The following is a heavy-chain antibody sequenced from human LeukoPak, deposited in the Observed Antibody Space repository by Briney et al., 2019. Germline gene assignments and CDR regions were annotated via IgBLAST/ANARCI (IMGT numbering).Heavy chain of an antibody. CDR3: AKSAFGHSSNWYYFDY. Sequence: GGSLRLSCVASGFTFRSYGMHWVRQAPGKGLEWVAVIACDGSNKYYADSVKGRLTISRDNSKNTLYLQMNSLRAEDTAVYYCAKSAFGHSSNWYYFDYWGQGTLVTVSS. V-gene: IGHV3-30*18. D-gene: IGHD6-13*01. J-gene: IGHJ4*02. CDR1: GFTFRSYG. CDR2: IACDGSNK.